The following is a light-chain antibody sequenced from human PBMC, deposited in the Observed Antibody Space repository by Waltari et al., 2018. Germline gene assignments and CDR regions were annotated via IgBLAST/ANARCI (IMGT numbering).Light chain of an antibody. CDR1: QGISNS. J-gene: IGKJ4*01. V-gene: IGKV1-NL1*01. Sequence: DIQMTQSPSSLSASVGDRVTITCRASQGISNSLVWYQQKPGKAPKLLLYAASRLENWVPSRFSGSGSGTDYTLTISSLQPEDFATYYCQQYYSIALNFGGGTKVEIK. CDR3: QQYYSIALN. CDR2: AAS.